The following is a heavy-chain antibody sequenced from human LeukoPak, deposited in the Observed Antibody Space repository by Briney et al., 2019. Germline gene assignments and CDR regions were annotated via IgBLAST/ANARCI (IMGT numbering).Heavy chain of an antibody. CDR2: IIPIFGTA. D-gene: IGHD2-15*01. CDR3: ARVGPYCSGDSCYDL. Sequence: SVKVSCKASGGTFSSYAISWVRQAPGQGLEWTGGIIPIFGTANYAQKFQGRVTITTDESTSAAYMELSSLRSEDTAVYYCARVGPYCSGDSCYDLWGQGTLVTVSS. V-gene: IGHV1-69*05. J-gene: IGHJ4*02. CDR1: GGTFSSYA.